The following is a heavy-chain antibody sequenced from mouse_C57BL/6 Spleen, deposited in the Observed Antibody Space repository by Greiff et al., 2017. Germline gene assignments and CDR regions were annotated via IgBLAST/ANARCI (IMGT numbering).Heavy chain of an antibody. D-gene: IGHD3-1*01. V-gene: IGHV5-12*01. J-gene: IGHJ4*01. CDR2: ISNGGGST. CDR1: GFTFSDYY. CDR3: ARQGSGAMDY. Sequence: EVQGVESGGGLVQPGGSLKLSCAASGFTFSDYYMYWVRQTPEKRLEWVAYISNGGGSTYYPDTVKGRFTISRDNAKNTLYLQMSRLKSEDTAMYYCARQGSGAMDYWGQGTSVTVSS.